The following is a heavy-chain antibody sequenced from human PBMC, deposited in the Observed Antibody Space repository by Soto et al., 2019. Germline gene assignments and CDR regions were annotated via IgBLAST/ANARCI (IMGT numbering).Heavy chain of an antibody. D-gene: IGHD3-10*01. CDR2: IDSNGGT. Sequence: QVQLQESGPGLVKPSETLSLTCTVSDDSSSSYKWSWIRQPPGRRLEWIGYIDSNGGTSYNPSLQRRATLSIDTSTKQSSLKLSSVTAADPAVYYCVRQGFGRLHGLVDVWGQGTTVTVSS. CDR3: VRQGFGRLHGLVDV. CDR1: DDSSSSYK. V-gene: IGHV4-59*08. J-gene: IGHJ6*02.